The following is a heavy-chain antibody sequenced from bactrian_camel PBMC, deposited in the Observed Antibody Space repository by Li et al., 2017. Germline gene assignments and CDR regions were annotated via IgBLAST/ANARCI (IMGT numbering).Heavy chain of an antibody. CDR3: AASIIVLQPASRLMQRPYNH. Sequence: VQTGGSARLSCTTSGYTGGRHCMAWFRQAPGKEREGVAAIASDGYTGYGDSVKGRFTISQDNAKGTLYLQMNNLEPEDTAMYYCAASIIVLQPASRLMQRPYNHWGQGTQVTVS. CDR1: GYTGGRHC. J-gene: IGHJ4*01. V-gene: IGHV3S55*01. D-gene: IGHD1*01. CDR2: IASDGYT.